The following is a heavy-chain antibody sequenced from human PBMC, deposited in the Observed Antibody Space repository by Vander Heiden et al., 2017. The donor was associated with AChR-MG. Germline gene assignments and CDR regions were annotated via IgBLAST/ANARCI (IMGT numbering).Heavy chain of an antibody. CDR1: GFTVSSNY. D-gene: IGHD3-22*01. Sequence: EVQLVETGGGLIQPGGSLRLSCAASGFTVSSNYMSWVRQAPGKGLEWVSVIYSGGSTYYADSVKGRFTISRDNSKNTLYLQMNSLRAEDTAVYYCAREIVNYYDSSGYYSYYGMDVWGQGTTVTVSS. J-gene: IGHJ6*02. V-gene: IGHV3-53*02. CDR2: IYSGGST. CDR3: AREIVNYYDSSGYYSYYGMDV.